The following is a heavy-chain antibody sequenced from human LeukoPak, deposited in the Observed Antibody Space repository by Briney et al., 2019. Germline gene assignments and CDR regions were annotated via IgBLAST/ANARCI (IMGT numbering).Heavy chain of an antibody. CDR3: AREGPRGNSQFDY. CDR1: GFTFSSYG. D-gene: IGHD2/OR15-2a*01. V-gene: IGHV3-33*01. CDR2: IWYDGSNK. Sequence: GGTLRLSCAASGFTFSSYGMHWVRQAPGKGLEWVALIWYDGSNKYYADSVKGRLTISRDNSKNTLYLQMNSLRAEDTAVYYCAREGPRGNSQFDYWGQGTLVTVSS. J-gene: IGHJ4*02.